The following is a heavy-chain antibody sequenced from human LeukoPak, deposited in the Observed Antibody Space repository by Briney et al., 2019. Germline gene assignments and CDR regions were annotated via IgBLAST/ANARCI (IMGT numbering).Heavy chain of an antibody. CDR1: GYTFTNYD. CDR3: ARNAAYSSSWYWFDP. D-gene: IGHD6-13*01. Sequence: ASVKVSCKGSGYTFTNYDINWVRQATGQGLEWMGGIIPIFGTANYAQKFQGRVTITADESTSTAYMELSSLRSEDTAVYYCARNAAYSSSWYWFDPWGQGTLVTVSS. CDR2: IIPIFGTA. V-gene: IGHV1-69*13. J-gene: IGHJ5*02.